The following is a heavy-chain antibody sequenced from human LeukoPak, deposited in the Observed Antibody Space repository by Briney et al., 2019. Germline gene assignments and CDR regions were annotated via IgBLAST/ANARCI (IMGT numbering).Heavy chain of an antibody. CDR1: GGSISSSSYY. Sequence: SETLSLTCAVSGGSISSSSYYWGWIRQPPGKGLEWIGSIYYSGSTYYNPSLKSRVTVSVDTSKNQFSLKLSSVTAADTAVYYYARENPGYSSSWYGYYFDYWGQGTLVTVSS. D-gene: IGHD6-13*01. CDR2: IYYSGST. V-gene: IGHV4-39*07. CDR3: ARENPGYSSSWYGYYFDY. J-gene: IGHJ4*02.